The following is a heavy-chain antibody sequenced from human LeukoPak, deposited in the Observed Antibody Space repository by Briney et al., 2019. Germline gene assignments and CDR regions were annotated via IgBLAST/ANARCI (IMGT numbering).Heavy chain of an antibody. D-gene: IGHD6-19*01. CDR1: GFTFSSYA. Sequence: RGALIVSCAASGFTFSSYAVHWVRPAPGKGLEWVAVISYDGSNEGYADSVQGRFTVSRDTSKNPLYLQMTSLRAEDTAVYYCARDLIAVAGFDYWGQGTLVTVSS. V-gene: IGHV3-30-3*01. CDR3: ARDLIAVAGFDY. J-gene: IGHJ4*02. CDR2: ISYDGSNE.